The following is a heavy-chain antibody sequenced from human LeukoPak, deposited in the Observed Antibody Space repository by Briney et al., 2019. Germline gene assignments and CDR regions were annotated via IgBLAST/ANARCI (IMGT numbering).Heavy chain of an antibody. J-gene: IGHJ3*02. Sequence: PSETLSLTCTVSGASIGSTTYYWDWFRQPPGKGLEWIGKIYDGGSTHYNPSLKSRHTMSVDTSKNHFSLRLNSVTAADTAIYYCATHRRPGSGGYENAFEIWGQGTMVTVSS. D-gene: IGHD5-12*01. CDR1: GASIGSTTYY. CDR3: ATHRRPGSGGYENAFEI. CDR2: IYDGGST. V-gene: IGHV4-39*01.